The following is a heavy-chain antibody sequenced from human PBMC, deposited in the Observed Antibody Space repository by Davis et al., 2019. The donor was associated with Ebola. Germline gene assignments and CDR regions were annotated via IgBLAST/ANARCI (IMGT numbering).Heavy chain of an antibody. Sequence: ESLKISCVASRFPFTSAWMSWVRQAPGKGLEWVGRIKSKADGGAIDYAAPVKGRFTVSRDDSKNMFYLQMNNLKTEDTAVYYCAKGHPQRYSYGHDYWGRGTLVTVSS. J-gene: IGHJ4*02. V-gene: IGHV3-15*01. CDR3: AKGHPQRYSYGHDY. CDR2: IKSKADGGAI. CDR1: RFPFTSAW. D-gene: IGHD5-18*01.